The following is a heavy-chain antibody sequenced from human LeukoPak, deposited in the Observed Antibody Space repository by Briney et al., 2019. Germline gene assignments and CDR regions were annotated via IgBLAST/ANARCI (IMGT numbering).Heavy chain of an antibody. V-gene: IGHV3-33*01. CDR1: GFTFSSYG. CDR2: IWYDGSNK. D-gene: IGHD2-8*01. CDR3: AARPTSEAMAPSDF. J-gene: IGHJ4*02. Sequence: GGSLRLSCAASGFTFSSYGMHWVRQAPGKGLEWVAVIWYDGSNKYYADSVKGRFTISRDNSKSTLYLQMNSLRAEDTATYYCAARPTSEAMAPSDFWGQGTLVTVSP.